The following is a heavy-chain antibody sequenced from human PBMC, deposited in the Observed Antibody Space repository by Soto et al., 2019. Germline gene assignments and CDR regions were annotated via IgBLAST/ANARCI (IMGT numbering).Heavy chain of an antibody. D-gene: IGHD2-2*01. Sequence: EVQLVESGGGLVQPGGSLRLSCVASGFDFNRYSMNWVRQAPGKGLEWISYINSGSTSVFYADSVRGRFTISRDNAKNALYLQMKSLRAEDTAVYYCTSSTSPDAYWGQGTLVTVSS. CDR1: GFDFNRYS. CDR2: INSGSTSV. J-gene: IGHJ4*02. CDR3: TSSTSPDAY. V-gene: IGHV3-48*04.